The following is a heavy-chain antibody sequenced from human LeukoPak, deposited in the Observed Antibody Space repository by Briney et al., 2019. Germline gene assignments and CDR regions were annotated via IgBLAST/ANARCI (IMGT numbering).Heavy chain of an antibody. V-gene: IGHV1-2*02. D-gene: IGHD3-10*01. CDR3: AREDARIRGVIHY. Sequence: ASVKVSCKASGYTFTGYYMHWVRQAPGQGLEWMGWINPNSGGTNYAQKFQGRVTMTRDTSISTAYMELSRLRSDDTAVYYCAREDARIRGVIHYWGRGTLVTVSS. CDR2: INPNSGGT. CDR1: GYTFTGYY. J-gene: IGHJ4*02.